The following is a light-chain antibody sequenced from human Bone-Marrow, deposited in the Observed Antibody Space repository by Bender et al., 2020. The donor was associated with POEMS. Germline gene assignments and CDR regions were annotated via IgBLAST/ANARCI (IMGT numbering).Light chain of an antibody. Sequence: QSALTQPPSASGSPGQSVTISCTGPSSDVGDYNYVSWYQQHPGKAPKLMIFEVSKRPSGVPDRFSGSKSGNTASLTISGLQAEDEADYYCSSYTSSSTVVFGGGTKLTVL. CDR1: SSDVGDYNY. CDR2: EVS. J-gene: IGLJ2*01. CDR3: SSYTSSSTVV. V-gene: IGLV2-8*01.